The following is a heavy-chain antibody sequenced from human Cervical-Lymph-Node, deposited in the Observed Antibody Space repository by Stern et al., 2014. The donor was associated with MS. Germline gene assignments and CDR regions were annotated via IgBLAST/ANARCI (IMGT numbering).Heavy chain of an antibody. CDR3: ARDVGLDS. V-gene: IGHV4-59*01. J-gene: IGHJ5*01. CDR1: GVSISTSY. Sequence: QLQESGPGLVKPSEPLSLTCTVSGVSISTSYWSWIRQPPGKGLEWIGYMYYSGCPTYNPSRKTRVTMSVDTSRSQFSLKLRSVTAADTAVYYCARDVGLDSWGQGTLVTVSS. CDR2: MYYSGCP. D-gene: IGHD1-26*01.